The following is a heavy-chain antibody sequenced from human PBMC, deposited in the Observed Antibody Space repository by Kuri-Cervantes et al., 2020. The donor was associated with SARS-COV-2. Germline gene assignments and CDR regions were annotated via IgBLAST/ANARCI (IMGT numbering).Heavy chain of an antibody. CDR1: GYSISSGYY. CDR3: ARDYYDSSGYNIDY. D-gene: IGHD3-22*01. J-gene: IGHJ4*02. Sequence: PETLSLTSAVYGYSISSGYYWGWIRQHPGKGLEWSGSIYHSGSTYYNPSLKSRVTITVDTSKNHFALKLSSVTAADTSVYYCARDYYDSSGYNIDYWGQGTLVTVSS. V-gene: IGHV4-38-2*02. CDR2: IYHSGST.